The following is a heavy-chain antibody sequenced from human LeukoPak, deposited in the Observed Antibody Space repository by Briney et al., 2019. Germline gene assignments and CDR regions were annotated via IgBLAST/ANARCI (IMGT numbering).Heavy chain of an antibody. CDR2: ISAYNGNT. J-gene: IGHJ4*02. V-gene: IGHV1-18*04. CDR1: GYTFTSYG. CDR3: ARDHCSSTSCYSDY. D-gene: IGHD2-2*02. Sequence: GASVKVSCKASGYTFTSYGISWVRQAPGQGLEWMGWISAYNGNTNYAQKLQGRVTVTTDTSTSTAYMELRSLRSDDTAVYYCARDHCSSTSCYSDYWGQGTLVTVSS.